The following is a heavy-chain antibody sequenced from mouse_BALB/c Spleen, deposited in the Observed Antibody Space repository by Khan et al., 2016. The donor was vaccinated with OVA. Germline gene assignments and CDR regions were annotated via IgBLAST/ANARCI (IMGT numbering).Heavy chain of an antibody. V-gene: IGHV1S136*01. CDR1: GYTFTRYV. CDR2: INPYNDGA. J-gene: IGHJ2*01. D-gene: IGHD2-14*01. CDR3: ARPGNRYERVFDY. Sequence: EVQLQESGPELVKPGASVKMSCKASGYTFTRYVMHWVKQKPGQGLEWIGYINPYNDGAKYNEKFKGKATLTSDKSSSTADMELNSLTSEDSAVYYCARPGNRYERVFDYWGQGTTLTVSS.